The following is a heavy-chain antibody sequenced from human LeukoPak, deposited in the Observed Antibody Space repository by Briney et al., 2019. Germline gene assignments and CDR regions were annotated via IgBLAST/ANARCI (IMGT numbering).Heavy chain of an antibody. CDR1: GGSISNDAYY. CDR3: ARDLSSGGNTWFDP. D-gene: IGHD2-15*01. Sequence: SETLSLTCTVSGGSISNDAYYWSWIRQHPGKGLEWIGYIYYNGGTHYNPSLKSRLTISVDMSKNQFSLKLSSVTAADTAVYYCARDLSSGGNTWFDPWGQGTLVTVSS. J-gene: IGHJ5*02. CDR2: IYYNGGT. V-gene: IGHV4-31*03.